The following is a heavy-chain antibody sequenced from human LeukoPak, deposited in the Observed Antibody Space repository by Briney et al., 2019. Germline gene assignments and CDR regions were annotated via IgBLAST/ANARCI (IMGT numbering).Heavy chain of an antibody. D-gene: IGHD2-21*01. V-gene: IGHV3-74*01. J-gene: IGHJ2*01. Sequence: QPGGSLRLSCAASGFTFSSYWMHWVRQAPGKGLLWVSRINSDGSSTSYADSVKGRFTISRDNAKNTLYLQMNSLRTEDTAVYFCAKNLLGDAAYSRYFDLWGRGTLVTVSS. CDR1: GFTFSSYW. CDR2: INSDGSST. CDR3: AKNLLGDAAYSRYFDL.